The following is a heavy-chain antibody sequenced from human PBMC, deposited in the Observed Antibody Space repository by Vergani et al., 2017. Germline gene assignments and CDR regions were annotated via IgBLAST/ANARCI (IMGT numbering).Heavy chain of an antibody. V-gene: IGHV3-7*01. CDR1: EFTFSNYA. CDR2: IKQDGSEK. D-gene: IGHD3-3*01. Sequence: EVQLLESGGGLVQPGGSLRLTCAASEFTFSNYAMNWVRQAPGKGLEWVANIKQDGSEKYYVDSVKGRFTISRDNAKNSLYLQMNGLRAEDTAVYYCARDAALRTIFGVVPMDSWGQGTLVSVSS. CDR3: ARDAALRTIFGVVPMDS. J-gene: IGHJ4*02.